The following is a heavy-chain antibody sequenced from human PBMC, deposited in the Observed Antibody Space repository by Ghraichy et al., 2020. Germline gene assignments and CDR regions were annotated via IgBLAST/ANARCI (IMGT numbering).Heavy chain of an antibody. CDR1: GFTFNNYN. Sequence: LSLTCAASGFTFNNYNLNWVRQAPGKGLEWVSYISSGGTISYTDSVKGRFTVSRDNAQSSLYLQMNSLRDEDTAVYFCARDIQPGGIVGFYFGMDVWGQGTTVTVSS. CDR3: ARDIQPGGIVGFYFGMDV. D-gene: IGHD1-26*01. V-gene: IGHV3-48*02. CDR2: ISSGGTI. J-gene: IGHJ6*02.